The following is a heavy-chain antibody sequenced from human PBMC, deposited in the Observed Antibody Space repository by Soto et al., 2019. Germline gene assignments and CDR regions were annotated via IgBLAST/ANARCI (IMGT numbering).Heavy chain of an antibody. J-gene: IGHJ5*02. CDR3: ASQSGGGYSYPYFAT. CDR1: GGRFNSPA. D-gene: IGHD5-18*01. CDR2: IIPMLDSS. Sequence: QVQLVQSGAEVKKPGSSVRVSCKASGGRFNSPAFSWVRQGPGQGLEWMGEIIPMLDSSNYAQQFHGRVTITADESTGTVYMELSSLRSEDTALYYCASQSGGGYSYPYFATWGQGTLVTVSS. V-gene: IGHV1-69*01.